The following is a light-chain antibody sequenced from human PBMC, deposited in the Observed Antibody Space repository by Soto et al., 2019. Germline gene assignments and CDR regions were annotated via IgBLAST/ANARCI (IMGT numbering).Light chain of an antibody. CDR1: SSDVGGYNY. Sequence: QSALTQPASVSGSPGQSITISCTGTSSDVGGYNYVSWYQQQSGKAPKLMIHEVSNRPSGVSNRFSGSKSGNTASLTISGLQAEYEADYYCSSYTGSRAYVFGIGTKLTVL. CDR3: SSYTGSRAYV. CDR2: EVS. V-gene: IGLV2-14*01. J-gene: IGLJ1*01.